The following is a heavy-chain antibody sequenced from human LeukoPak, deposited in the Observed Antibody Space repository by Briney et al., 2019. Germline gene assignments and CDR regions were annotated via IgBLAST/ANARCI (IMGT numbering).Heavy chain of an antibody. Sequence: GSLRLSCAASGFTFSSYWMSWVRQAPGKGLEWVANIKQDGSEKYYVDSVKGRFTISRDNAKNSLYLQMNSLRAEDTAVYYCASLLSPDCSSTSCPDYWGQGTLVTVSS. CDR1: GFTFSSYW. CDR3: ASLLSPDCSSTSCPDY. V-gene: IGHV3-7*01. D-gene: IGHD2-2*01. CDR2: IKQDGSEK. J-gene: IGHJ4*02.